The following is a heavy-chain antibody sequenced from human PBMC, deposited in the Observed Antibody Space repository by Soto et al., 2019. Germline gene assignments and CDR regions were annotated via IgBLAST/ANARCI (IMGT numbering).Heavy chain of an antibody. J-gene: IGHJ6*02. CDR2: IIPIFGTA. CDR3: AINGGYYYYGMDV. CDR1: GVTFSSYA. D-gene: IGHD2-8*01. Sequence: SVKVSGKASGVTFSSYAISWVRQAPGQELEWMGGIIPIFGTANYAQKFQGRVTITADKSTSTAYMELSSLRSEDTAVYYCAINGGYYYYGMDVWGQGTTVTVSS. V-gene: IGHV1-69*06.